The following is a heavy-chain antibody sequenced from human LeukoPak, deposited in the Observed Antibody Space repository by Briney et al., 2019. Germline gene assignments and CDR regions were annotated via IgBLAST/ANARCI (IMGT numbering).Heavy chain of an antibody. J-gene: IGHJ4*02. CDR2: ISGSGGST. D-gene: IGHD6-19*01. Sequence: PGGSLRLSCAASGFTFSSYAMSWVRQAPGKGLEWVSAISGSGGSTSYADSVKGRFTISRDNSKNTLYLQMSSLRAEDTALYYCARDGGSGWSSAFFDHWGQGTLVTVSS. CDR3: ARDGGSGWSSAFFDH. V-gene: IGHV3-23*01. CDR1: GFTFSSYA.